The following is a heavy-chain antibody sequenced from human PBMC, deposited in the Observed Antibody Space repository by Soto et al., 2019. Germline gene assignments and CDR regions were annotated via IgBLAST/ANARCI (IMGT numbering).Heavy chain of an antibody. J-gene: IGHJ4*02. CDR1: GYTFTSYG. CDR3: ARDLVPGYTGFSDY. CDR2: ISAYNGNT. V-gene: IGHV1-18*01. Sequence: ASVKVSCKASGYTFTSYGISWVRQAPGQGLEWMGWISAYNGNTNYAQKLQGRVTMTTDTSTTTAYMELRSLTSDDTAVYYCARDLVPGYTGFSDYWGQGTLVTVSS. D-gene: IGHD5-12*01.